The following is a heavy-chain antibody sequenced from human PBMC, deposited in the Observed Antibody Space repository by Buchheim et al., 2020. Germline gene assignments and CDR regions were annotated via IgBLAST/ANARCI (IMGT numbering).Heavy chain of an antibody. CDR3: ARVPATTRIIFDY. D-gene: IGHD3-10*01. Sequence: QLQLQESGPGLVKPSETLSLTCTVFGGSISSSTYYWGWIRQPPGKGLEWIGSIYYSGSTYYNPSLKSRVTISVDTSKNQFSLKLSSVTAADTAVYYCARVPATTRIIFDYWGQGTL. V-gene: IGHV4-39*07. CDR1: GGSISSSTYY. CDR2: IYYSGST. J-gene: IGHJ4*02.